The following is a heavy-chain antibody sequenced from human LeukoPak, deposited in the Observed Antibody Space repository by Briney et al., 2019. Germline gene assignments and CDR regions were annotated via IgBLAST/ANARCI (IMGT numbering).Heavy chain of an antibody. CDR1: GFTFSSYA. CDR3: AKGPSGYYGTHFDY. Sequence: GGSLRLSCAASGFTFSSYAMSWVRQAPGKGLEWVSAISGSGGSTYYADSVKGRFTISRDNSKNALYLQMNSLRAEDTAVYYCAKGPSGYYGTHFDYWGQGTLVTVSS. D-gene: IGHD3-22*01. J-gene: IGHJ4*02. CDR2: ISGSGGST. V-gene: IGHV3-23*01.